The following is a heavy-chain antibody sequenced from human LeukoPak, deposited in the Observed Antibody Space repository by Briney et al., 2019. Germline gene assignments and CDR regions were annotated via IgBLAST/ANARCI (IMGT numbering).Heavy chain of an antibody. CDR2: ISGSGGST. CDR1: GFTFSSYA. J-gene: IGHJ4*02. D-gene: IGHD5-18*01. V-gene: IGHV3-23*01. CDR3: ARTEYNYGYYFDY. Sequence: GGSLRLSCPASGFTFSSYAMSWVRQAPGKGLEWVSAISGSGGSTYYADSVKGRFTISRDNSKNTLYLQMNSLRAEDTAVYYCARTEYNYGYYFDYWGQGTLVTVSS.